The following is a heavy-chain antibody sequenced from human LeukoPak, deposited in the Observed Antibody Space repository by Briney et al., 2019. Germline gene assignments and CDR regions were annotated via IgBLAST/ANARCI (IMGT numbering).Heavy chain of an antibody. CDR1: GGSISSYY. CDR3: ARSKRATFYYFDY. V-gene: IGHV4-59*01. CDR2: IYYSGST. D-gene: IGHD2-15*01. J-gene: IGHJ4*02. Sequence: SETLSLTCTVSGGSISSYYWSWIRQPPGKGLEWIGYIYYSGSTNYNPSLKSRVTISVDTSKNQFSLKLSSVTAADTAVYYCARSKRATFYYFDYWGQGTLVTVSS.